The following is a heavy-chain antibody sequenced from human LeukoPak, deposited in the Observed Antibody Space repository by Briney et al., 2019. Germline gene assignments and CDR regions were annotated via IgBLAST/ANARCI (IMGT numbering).Heavy chain of an antibody. CDR3: ARPHYCSGSSCPHFDY. D-gene: IGHD2-15*01. J-gene: IGHJ4*02. V-gene: IGHV4-39*02. CDR2: AYYTGST. CDR1: GVSITSSIYH. Sequence: KPSETLSLTCIVSGVSITSSIYHWGWIRQPPGKGLEWIGNAYYTGSTSYNPSLKSRVTISVDTPKNHFSLKLSSVTAADTAVYYCARPHYCSGSSCPHFDYWGQGTLVTVSS.